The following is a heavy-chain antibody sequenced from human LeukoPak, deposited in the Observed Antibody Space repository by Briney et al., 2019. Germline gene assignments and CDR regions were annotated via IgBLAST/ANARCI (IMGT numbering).Heavy chain of an antibody. D-gene: IGHD3-16*01. Sequence: GGSLRLSCAASGFTFSSYEMHWVRQARGKGLEWVSGIGKGGDTYYGGSVKGRFTISRENVKNSLYLQMNNLRAGDTAFYYCVRGGSPEAFDIWGQGTMVIVSS. CDR3: VRGGSPEAFDI. CDR2: IGKGGDT. CDR1: GFTFSSYE. J-gene: IGHJ3*02. V-gene: IGHV3-13*01.